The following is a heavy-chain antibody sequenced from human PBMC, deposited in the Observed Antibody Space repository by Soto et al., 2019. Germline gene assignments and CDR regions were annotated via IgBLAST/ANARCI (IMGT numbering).Heavy chain of an antibody. V-gene: IGHV5-51*01. CDR1: GYSFTSYW. CDR2: INPGNSDT. D-gene: IGHD3-10*01. J-gene: IGHJ5*02. Sequence: PGESLKISCKASGYSFTSYWIAWVRQTPGKGLEWMGIINPGNSDTRYSPSFQGQVTISADWPSGTTYLQLNSLRVDDTAVYYCAKDPLQLVSGLFDPWGQGTLVTVSS. CDR3: AKDPLQLVSGLFDP.